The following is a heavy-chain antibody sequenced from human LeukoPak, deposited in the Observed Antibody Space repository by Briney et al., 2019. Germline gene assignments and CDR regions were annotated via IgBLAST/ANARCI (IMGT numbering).Heavy chain of an antibody. CDR3: AKSSGYYYVGDY. CDR2: ISYDGSNK. V-gene: IGHV3-30-3*02. J-gene: IGHJ4*02. Sequence: GGSLRLSCAASGFTFSSYAMHWVRQAPGKGLEWVAVISYDGSNKYYADSVKGRFTISRDNAKNSLYLQMNSLRAEDTALYYCAKSSGYYYVGDYWGQGTLVTVSS. D-gene: IGHD3-22*01. CDR1: GFTFSSYA.